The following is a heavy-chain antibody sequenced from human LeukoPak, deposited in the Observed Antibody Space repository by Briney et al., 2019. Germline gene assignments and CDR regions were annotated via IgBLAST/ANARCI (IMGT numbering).Heavy chain of an antibody. Sequence: PGGSLRLSCSASGFTFSSYSMNWVRQAPGKGLEWVSYISSSSSTIYYADSVKGRFTISRDNAKNSLYLQMNSLRAEDTAVYYCARELLFYYWGQGTLVTVSS. V-gene: IGHV3-48*01. CDR3: ARELLFYY. CDR1: GFTFSSYS. D-gene: IGHD2-21*02. J-gene: IGHJ4*02. CDR2: ISSSSSTI.